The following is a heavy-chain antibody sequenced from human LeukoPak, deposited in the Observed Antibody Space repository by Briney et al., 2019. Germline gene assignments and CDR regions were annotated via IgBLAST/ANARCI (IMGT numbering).Heavy chain of an antibody. CDR1: GFTFSSYA. Sequence: PGGSLRLSCAGSGFTFSSYAMSWVRQAPGKGLEWVSTISGSGGAGTYYADSVKGRFTVSRDNSRNTLYLPMNSLRAEDTAVYYCVKDRGGSPFYGMDVWGQGTLVTVSS. CDR2: ISGSGGAGT. D-gene: IGHD1-26*01. CDR3: VKDRGGSPFYGMDV. J-gene: IGHJ6*02. V-gene: IGHV3-23*01.